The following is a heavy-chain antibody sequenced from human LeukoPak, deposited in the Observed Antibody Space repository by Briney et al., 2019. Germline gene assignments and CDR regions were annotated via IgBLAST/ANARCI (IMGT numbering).Heavy chain of an antibody. CDR1: GFTFDDYA. Sequence: GGSLRLSCAASGFTFDDYAMHWVRQAPGKDLEWVSGISWNSGSIGYADSVKGRFTISRDNAKNSLYLQMNSLRAEDTALYYCAKAHIVVVVAAGFDYWGQGTLVTVSS. V-gene: IGHV3-9*01. J-gene: IGHJ4*02. D-gene: IGHD2-15*01. CDR3: AKAHIVVVVAAGFDY. CDR2: ISWNSGSI.